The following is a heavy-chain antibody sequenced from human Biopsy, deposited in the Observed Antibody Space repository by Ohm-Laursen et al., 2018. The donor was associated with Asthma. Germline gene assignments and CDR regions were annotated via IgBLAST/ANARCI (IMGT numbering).Heavy chain of an antibody. Sequence: PSETLSLTWTVSYGSITSGGDYWTWIRQHPGKGLEWIGFIYYCRSTYYNPSLKSRVSISKDTSKNQFSLKLSSVTAADTAVYYCARAQDYYDSRGYYRSFDYWGQGTLVTVSS. CDR3: ARAQDYYDSRGYYRSFDY. CDR1: YGSITSGGDY. CDR2: IYYCRST. J-gene: IGHJ4*02. V-gene: IGHV4-31*02. D-gene: IGHD3-22*01.